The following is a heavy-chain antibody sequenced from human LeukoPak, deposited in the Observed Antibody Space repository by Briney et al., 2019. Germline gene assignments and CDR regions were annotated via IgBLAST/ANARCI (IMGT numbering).Heavy chain of an antibody. D-gene: IGHD3-10*01. Sequence: SETLSLTCSVSGDSIRSYYWTWIRQSPGKGLEWIGYIFYSGSTDYSPSLKSRVTISVDTSNNQFSLQLRSVTAADTANYYCARGRARDGSFPWLDSWGQGNLVVVSS. J-gene: IGHJ5*01. CDR1: GDSIRSYY. CDR2: IFYSGST. V-gene: IGHV4-59*01. CDR3: ARGRARDGSFPWLDS.